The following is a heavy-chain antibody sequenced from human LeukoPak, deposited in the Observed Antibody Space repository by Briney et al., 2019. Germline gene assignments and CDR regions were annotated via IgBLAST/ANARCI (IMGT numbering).Heavy chain of an antibody. CDR2: ISGSGSGGST. J-gene: IGHJ3*02. D-gene: IGHD1-26*01. CDR1: GFTFSSYA. CDR3: ARGGSYLSAFDI. V-gene: IGHV3-23*01. Sequence: PGGSLRLSCAASGFTFSSYAMSWVRQAPGKGLEWVSAISGSGSGGSTYYADSVKGRFIISRDNSENTLYLQMNSLRAEDTAVYYCARGGSYLSAFDIWGQGTMVTVSS.